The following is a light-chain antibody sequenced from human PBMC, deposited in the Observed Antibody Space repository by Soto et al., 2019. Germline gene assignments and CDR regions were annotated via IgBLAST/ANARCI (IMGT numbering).Light chain of an antibody. CDR3: SSYTSISTPVV. V-gene: IGLV2-14*01. CDR2: EVS. J-gene: IGLJ2*01. CDR1: SSDVGGYNY. Sequence: QSALTQPASVSGSPGQSITISCTGTSSDVGGYNYVFWYQQHPGKAPKLMIYEVSNRPSGVSNRFSGSKSGNTASLTISGRQAEDEADYYCSSYTSISTPVVFGGGTKLTVL.